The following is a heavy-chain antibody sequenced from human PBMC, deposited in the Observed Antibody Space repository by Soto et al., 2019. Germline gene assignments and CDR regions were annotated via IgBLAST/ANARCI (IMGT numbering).Heavy chain of an antibody. J-gene: IGHJ6*02. CDR1: GGSISSSSYY. CDR3: ALRGGTTVTYYYYGMDV. D-gene: IGHD4-17*01. Sequence: SETLSLTCTVSGGSISSSSYYWGWIRQPPGKGLEWIGSIYYSGSTYYNPSLKSRVTISVDTSKNQFSLKLSSVTAADTAVYYCALRGGTTVTYYYYGMDVWGQGTTVTVSS. CDR2: IYYSGST. V-gene: IGHV4-39*01.